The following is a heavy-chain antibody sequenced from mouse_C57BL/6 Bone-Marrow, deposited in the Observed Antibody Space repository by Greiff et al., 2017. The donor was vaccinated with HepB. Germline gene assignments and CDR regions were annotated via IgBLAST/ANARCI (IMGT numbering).Heavy chain of an antibody. D-gene: IGHD1-1*01. CDR3: ARRKYRSSPDY. Sequence: HLHHPFSYLVKPGASVKMSCKASGYTFTSYWITWVKQRPGQGLEWIGDIYPGSGSTNYNEKFKSKATLTVDTSSSTAYMQLSSLTSEDSAVCYCARRKYRSSPDYWGQGTTLTVSS. J-gene: IGHJ2*01. CDR2: IYPGSGST. CDR1: GYTFTSYW. V-gene: IGHV1-55*01.